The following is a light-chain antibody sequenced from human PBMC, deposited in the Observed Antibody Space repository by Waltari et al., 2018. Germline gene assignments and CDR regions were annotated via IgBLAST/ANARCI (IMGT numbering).Light chain of an antibody. CDR2: GAS. J-gene: IGKJ2*01. CDR1: QSVSSN. Sequence: EIVMTQSPATLSVSPGERATLCCRASQSVSSNLAWYQQKPGQAPRLLIYGASTRATGIPARFSGSGSGTEFTLTISSLQSEDFAVYYCQQRSSLPLYTFGQGTKLDLK. V-gene: IGKV3-15*01. CDR3: QQRSSLPLYT.